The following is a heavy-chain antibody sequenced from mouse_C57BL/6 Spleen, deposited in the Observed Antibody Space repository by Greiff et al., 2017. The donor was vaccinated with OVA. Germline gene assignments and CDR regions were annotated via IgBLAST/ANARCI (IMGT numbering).Heavy chain of an antibody. D-gene: IGHD3-1*01. CDR3: TRSGYYKGYFDV. V-gene: IGHV1-15*01. J-gene: IGHJ1*03. CDR2: IDPETGGT. Sequence: QVQLQQSGAELVRPGASVTLSCKASGYTSTDYEMHWVKQTPVHGLEWIGAIDPETGGTAYNQKFKGKAILTADKSSSTAYMELRSLTSEDSAVYYCTRSGYYKGYFDVWGTGTTVTVSS. CDR1: GYTSTDYE.